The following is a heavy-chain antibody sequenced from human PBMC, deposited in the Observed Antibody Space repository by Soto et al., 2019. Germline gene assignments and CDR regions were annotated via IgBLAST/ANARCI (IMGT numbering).Heavy chain of an antibody. D-gene: IGHD3-9*01. V-gene: IGHV4-59*01. Sequence: LSLTCTVSGDSIRPYYWTWIRQPPGKGLEWIGYVYYSGSVNYKSSLKSRVTMSVDTSKNQFSLRLNSVTAADTAVYYCARVTYDSFTAYSYYFDYWGQGTLVTVSS. J-gene: IGHJ4*02. CDR1: GDSIRPYY. CDR2: VYYSGSV. CDR3: ARVTYDSFTAYSYYFDY.